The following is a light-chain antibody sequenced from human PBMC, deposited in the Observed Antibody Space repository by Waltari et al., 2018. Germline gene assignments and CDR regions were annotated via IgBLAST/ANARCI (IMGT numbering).Light chain of an antibody. CDR3: QHTTDWPPAFT. CDR2: GSA. Sequence: RASQSGSAYVAWYQQKPGQAPRLLIYGSATRATGVPDRFSGRGSGTDFSLTISSVEPEDFAVYYCQHTTDWPPAFTFGPGTRVDLK. J-gene: IGKJ3*01. V-gene: IGKV3-11*01. CDR1: QSGSAY.